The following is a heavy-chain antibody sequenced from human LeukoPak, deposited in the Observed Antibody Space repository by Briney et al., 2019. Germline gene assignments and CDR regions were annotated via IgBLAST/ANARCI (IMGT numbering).Heavy chain of an antibody. J-gene: IGHJ6*04. CDR3: ARDGTPIHSRGWVYMDV. CDR1: GFTFSSYE. CDR2: ISASGTLT. V-gene: IGHV3-48*03. Sequence: GGSLRLSCAASGFTFSSYEMNWVRQAPGKGLEWISYISASGTLTHYADSVEGRFTISRDNAKNSLYLQMNSLRAEDTAVYYCARDGTPIHSRGWVYMDVWGKGTTVTIPS. D-gene: IGHD6-19*01.